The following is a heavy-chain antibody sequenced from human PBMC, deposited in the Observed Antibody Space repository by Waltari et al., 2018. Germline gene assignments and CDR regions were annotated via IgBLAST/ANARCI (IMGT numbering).Heavy chain of an antibody. CDR3: ARDRGWLQFDY. V-gene: IGHV3-7*04. Sequence: EVQLVESGGGLVHAGGSLSRSCEASGFSFGTSWMNWVRHAPGRGPEWVANIKPDGSGRSYVDFVRGRFTISRDNAKSSLYLQINSLTVEDTAIYYCARDRGWLQFDYWGQGALVIVSS. J-gene: IGHJ4*02. CDR2: IKPDGSGR. D-gene: IGHD5-12*01. CDR1: GFSFGTSW.